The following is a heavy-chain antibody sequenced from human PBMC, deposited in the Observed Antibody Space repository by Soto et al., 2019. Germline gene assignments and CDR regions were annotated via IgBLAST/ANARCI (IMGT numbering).Heavy chain of an antibody. CDR1: GFNFYNYA. CDR3: VKDLRPNRGWFGP. J-gene: IGHJ5*02. D-gene: IGHD3-3*01. CDR2: ISGDGTRT. V-gene: IGHV3-23*01. Sequence: PGGSLRLACAASGFNFYNYAMTWVRQAPGKGLEWVSGISGDGTRTYYGDSVKGRFTISRDNSKNTVFLQMNSLRAEDTALYYCVKDLRPNRGWFGPWGQGIRVTVSS.